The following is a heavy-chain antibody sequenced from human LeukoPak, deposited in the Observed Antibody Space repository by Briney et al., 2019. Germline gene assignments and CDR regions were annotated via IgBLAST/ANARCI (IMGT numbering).Heavy chain of an antibody. D-gene: IGHD3-9*01. J-gene: IGHJ3*02. CDR3: AREMRLPHNEILIDRRAFDI. Sequence: GGSLRLSCAASGFNFSTFALHWVRQAPGKGLEWVALISHNAHFKYYADSVKGRFTVSRDTSKNMLHLQMDSLRTEETALYYCAREMRLPHNEILIDRRAFDIWGQGTMVTVSS. CDR2: ISHNAHFK. V-gene: IGHV3-30*04. CDR1: GFNFSTFA.